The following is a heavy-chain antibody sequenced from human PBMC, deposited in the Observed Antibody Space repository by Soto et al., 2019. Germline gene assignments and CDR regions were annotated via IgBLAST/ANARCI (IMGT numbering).Heavy chain of an antibody. V-gene: IGHV4-59*01. CDR1: NGSLSSYY. D-gene: IGHD6-19*01. J-gene: IGHJ4*02. CDR2: IYHSGST. CDR3: ARVHGVSGWYYLDY. Sequence: QVQLQESGPGLVKPSETLSLTCTVSNGSLSSYYWSWIRQPPGKGLEWIGHIYHSGSTSYNASLKTRVTISVDKSKNQVSLKLSSVTAADTAIYYCARVHGVSGWYYLDYRGQGTLVTVSS.